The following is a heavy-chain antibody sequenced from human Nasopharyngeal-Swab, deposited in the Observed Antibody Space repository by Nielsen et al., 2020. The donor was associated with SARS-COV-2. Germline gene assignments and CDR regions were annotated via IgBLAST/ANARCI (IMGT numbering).Heavy chain of an antibody. CDR1: GASVNYARY. CDR2: IYYSGTT. V-gene: IGHV4-31*03. D-gene: IGHD4-11*01. Sequence: SETLSLTCLVSGASVNYARYWSWIRQSPGKGLQWIGYIYYSGTTYYNPSPRSRATISLGPTKDLFFLTLTSVTAADTAVYYCAQVPNYSKIDFWGPGTLVTVSS. J-gene: IGHJ4*01. CDR3: AQVPNYSKIDF.